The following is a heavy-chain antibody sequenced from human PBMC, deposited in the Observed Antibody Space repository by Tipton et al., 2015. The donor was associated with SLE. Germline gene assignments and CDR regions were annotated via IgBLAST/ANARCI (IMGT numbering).Heavy chain of an antibody. Sequence: LSCAVYGGSFNGYYWSWIRQTPGKGLEWIGEINHSGNTNYNPSLKSRVTISVDTSMTQFSLKLTAVTAADTAVYYCARSRDGYTYDLRYWGQGTPVTVSS. CDR3: ARSRDGYTYDLRY. CDR2: INHSGNT. D-gene: IGHD5-24*01. J-gene: IGHJ4*02. V-gene: IGHV4-34*01. CDR1: GGSFNGYY.